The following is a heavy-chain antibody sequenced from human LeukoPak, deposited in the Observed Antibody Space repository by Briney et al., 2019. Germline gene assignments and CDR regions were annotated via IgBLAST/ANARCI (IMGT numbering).Heavy chain of an antibody. CDR3: AKAPIRRDGYPTYFDY. CDR2: IWYDGSNK. V-gene: IGHV3-33*06. D-gene: IGHD5-24*01. Sequence: PGRSLRLSCAASGFTFSSYGMHWVRQAPGKGLEWVAVIWYDGSNKYYADSVKGRFTISRDNSKNTLYLQMNSLRAEGTAVYYCAKAPIRRDGYPTYFDYWGQGTLVTVSS. J-gene: IGHJ4*02. CDR1: GFTFSSYG.